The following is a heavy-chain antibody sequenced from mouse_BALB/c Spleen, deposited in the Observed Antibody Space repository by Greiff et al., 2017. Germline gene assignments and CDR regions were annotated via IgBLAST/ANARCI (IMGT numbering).Heavy chain of an antibody. CDR2: ISSGGST. Sequence: EVKLVESGGGLVKPGGSLKLSCAASGFTFSSYAMSWVRQTPEKRLEWVASISSGGSTYYPDSVKGRFTISRDNARNNLYLQMSILRTDDTAMYYCARDPAYFGSSPALDYWGQGTTLTVSS. V-gene: IGHV5-6-5*01. D-gene: IGHD1-1*01. CDR3: ARDPAYFGSSPALDY. CDR1: GFTFSSYA. J-gene: IGHJ2*01.